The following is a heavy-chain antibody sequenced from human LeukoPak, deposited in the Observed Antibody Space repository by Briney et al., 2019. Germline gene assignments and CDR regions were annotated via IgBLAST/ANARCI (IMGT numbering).Heavy chain of an antibody. Sequence: SETLSLTCAVYGGSFSGYYWSWIRQPPGKGLEWIGEINHSGSTNYNPSLKSRVTISVDTSKNQFSLKLSSVTAADTAVYYCARLRYSSGVWGQGTLVTVSS. V-gene: IGHV4-34*01. CDR2: INHSGST. CDR1: GGSFSGYY. J-gene: IGHJ4*02. D-gene: IGHD6-25*01. CDR3: ARLRYSSGV.